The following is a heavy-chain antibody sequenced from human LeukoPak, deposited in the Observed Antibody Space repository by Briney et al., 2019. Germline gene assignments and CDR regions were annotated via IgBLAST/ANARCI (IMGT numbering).Heavy chain of an antibody. V-gene: IGHV4-59*01. CDR2: IYYSGST. D-gene: IGHD1/OR15-1a*01. Sequence: SETLSLTCTVSGGSISSYYWTWIRQPPGEGLEWIGYIYYSGSTKYNPSLKSRVTMSVDTSKNRFSLKLSSVTAADTAVVYWAREPNRFDYWGQGTLVTVSS. CDR3: AREPNRFDY. J-gene: IGHJ4*02. CDR1: GGSISSYY.